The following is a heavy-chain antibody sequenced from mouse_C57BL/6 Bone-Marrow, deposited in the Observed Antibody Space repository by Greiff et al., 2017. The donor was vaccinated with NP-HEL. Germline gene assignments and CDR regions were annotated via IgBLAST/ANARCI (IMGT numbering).Heavy chain of an antibody. CDR2: ISDGGSYT. J-gene: IGHJ3*01. V-gene: IGHV5-4*01. Sequence: EVQGVESGGGLVKPGGSLKLSCAASGFTFSSYAMSWVRQTPEKRLEWVATISDGGSYTYYPDHLKGRFTLSRDNAKNNLYLQMSHMKSEDTAMYYCARERRSYSKRGFAYWGQGTLVTVSA. D-gene: IGHD2-5*01. CDR3: ARERRSYSKRGFAY. CDR1: GFTFSSYA.